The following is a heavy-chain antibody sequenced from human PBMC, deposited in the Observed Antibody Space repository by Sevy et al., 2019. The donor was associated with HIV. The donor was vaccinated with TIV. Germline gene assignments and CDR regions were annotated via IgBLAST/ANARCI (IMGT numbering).Heavy chain of an antibody. CDR1: GGSFSGYY. J-gene: IGHJ6*02. CDR3: ARLGRPRSSWYPGLPYYYYGMDV. V-gene: IGHV4-34*01. D-gene: IGHD6-13*01. Sequence: SETLSLTCAVYGGSFSGYYWSWIRQPPGKGLEWIGEINHSGSTNSNPSLKSRVTISVDTSKNQFSLKLSSVTAADTAVYYCARLGRPRSSWYPGLPYYYYGMDVWGQGTTVTVSS. CDR2: INHSGST.